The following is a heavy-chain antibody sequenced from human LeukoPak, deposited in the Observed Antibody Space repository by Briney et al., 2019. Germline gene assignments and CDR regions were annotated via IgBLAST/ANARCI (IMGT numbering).Heavy chain of an antibody. Sequence: PGGSLRLSCAASGITFRSYGMHWVRQAPGKGLEWVAVISYDGSHKYHADSVKGRFSISRNNSKNTLYLQMNSLRADDTAVYYCSKTPGDLWSWYDYWGQGTLVTVSS. V-gene: IGHV3-30*18. CDR2: ISYDGSHK. J-gene: IGHJ4*02. D-gene: IGHD3-10*01. CDR1: GITFRSYG. CDR3: SKTPGDLWSWYDY.